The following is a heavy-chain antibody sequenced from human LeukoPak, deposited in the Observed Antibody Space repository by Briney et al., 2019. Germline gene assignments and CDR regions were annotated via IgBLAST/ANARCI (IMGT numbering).Heavy chain of an antibody. Sequence: ASETLSLTCTVSGGSISSYYWSWIRQPAGKGLEWIGRIYTSGSTNYNTSLKSRVTISVDKSKNQFSLKLSSVTAADTAVYYCARSRGVEGTGFDYWGQGTLVTVSS. CDR2: IYTSGST. CDR3: ARSRGVEGTGFDY. D-gene: IGHD1-26*01. V-gene: IGHV4-4*07. CDR1: GGSISSYY. J-gene: IGHJ4*02.